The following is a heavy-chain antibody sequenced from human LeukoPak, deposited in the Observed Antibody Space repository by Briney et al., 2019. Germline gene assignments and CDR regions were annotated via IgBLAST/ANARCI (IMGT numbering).Heavy chain of an antibody. CDR3: AKSADCSSGYYFLADAFDI. CDR2: ISGSGGST. CDR1: GFTFSSYA. D-gene: IGHD3-22*01. Sequence: GGSLRLSCAASGFTFSSYAMSWVRQAPGKGLEWVSAISGSGGSTYYADSVKGRFTISRDNSQNTLYLQMNSLRAESTAVYYCAKSADCSSGYYFLADAFDIWGQGTMVTDSS. V-gene: IGHV3-23*01. J-gene: IGHJ3*02.